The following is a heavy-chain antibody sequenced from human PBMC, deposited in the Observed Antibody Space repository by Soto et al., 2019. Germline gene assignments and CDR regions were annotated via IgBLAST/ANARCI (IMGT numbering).Heavy chain of an antibody. CDR3: AHLVVAAVTYYFDY. V-gene: IGHV2-5*02. CDR2: IYWDDDK. Sequence: QITLKESGPTLVKPTQTLTLTCTFSGFSLSTSGVGVGWIRQPPGKALEWLAFIYWDDDKRYSPSLKSRLTIITDTSKNQVVLRTTNMDPVDTATHNCAHLVVAAVTYYFDYWGQGTLVTVSS. J-gene: IGHJ4*02. CDR1: GFSLSTSGVG. D-gene: IGHD2-15*01.